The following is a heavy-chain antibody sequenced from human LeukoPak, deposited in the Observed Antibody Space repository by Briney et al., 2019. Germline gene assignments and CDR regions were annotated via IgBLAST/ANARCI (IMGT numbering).Heavy chain of an antibody. CDR1: GGAFSSYA. CDR3: AREGVRIAAAVPHYYYGMDV. V-gene: IGHV1-69*13. D-gene: IGHD6-13*01. CDR2: IIPIFGTA. Sequence: LVKVSCKASGGAFSSYAISWVRQAPGQGLEWMGGIIPIFGTANYAQKFQGRVTITADESTSTAYMELSSLRSEDTAVYYCAREGVRIAAAVPHYYYGMDVWGQGTTVTVSS. J-gene: IGHJ6*02.